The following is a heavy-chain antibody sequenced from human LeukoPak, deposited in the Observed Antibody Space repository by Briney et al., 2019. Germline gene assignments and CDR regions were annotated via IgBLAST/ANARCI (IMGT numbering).Heavy chain of an antibody. Sequence: QPGGSLRLSCAASGFTFSSYWMHWVRQAPGKGLVWVSRINTDGSSTSYADSVKGRFTISRDNAKNTLYLQMNSLRAEDTAVYYCAKDSSSWPFGPFDYWGQGTLVTVSS. CDR3: AKDSSSWPFGPFDY. CDR2: INTDGSST. D-gene: IGHD6-13*01. CDR1: GFTFSSYW. J-gene: IGHJ4*02. V-gene: IGHV3-74*01.